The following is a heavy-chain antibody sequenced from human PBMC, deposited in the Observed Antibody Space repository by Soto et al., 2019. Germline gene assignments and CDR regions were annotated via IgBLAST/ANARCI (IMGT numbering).Heavy chain of an antibody. CDR3: ARGGGSTTYYDFWSGYYGPDNFDY. Sequence: EVQLVESGGGLVQPGGSLRLSCAASGFTFSSYWMHWVRQAPGKGLVWVSRINSDGSSTSYADSVKGRFTISRDNAKNTLYRQMNSLGAEDTAVYHCARGGGSTTYYDFWSGYYGPDNFDYWGQGTLVTVSS. CDR1: GFTFSSYW. D-gene: IGHD3-3*01. CDR2: INSDGSST. J-gene: IGHJ4*02. V-gene: IGHV3-74*01.